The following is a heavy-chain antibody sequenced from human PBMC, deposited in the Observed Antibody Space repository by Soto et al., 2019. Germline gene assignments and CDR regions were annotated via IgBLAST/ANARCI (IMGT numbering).Heavy chain of an antibody. Sequence: RASVKVSCKASGYIFTTDGITWVRQAPGQGLEWMGWINAYNGNTGYAQKVQGRVTMTTDIPTSTAYMELRSLRSDDTAVYYCARGGVMAHLDVWGQGTTVTVSS. CDR3: ARGGVMAHLDV. V-gene: IGHV1-18*01. CDR1: GYIFTTDG. CDR2: INAYNGNT. D-gene: IGHD3-16*01. J-gene: IGHJ6*02.